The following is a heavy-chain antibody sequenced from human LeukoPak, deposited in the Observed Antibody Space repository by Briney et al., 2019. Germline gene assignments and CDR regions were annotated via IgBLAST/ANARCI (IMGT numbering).Heavy chain of an antibody. J-gene: IGHJ4*02. CDR1: GGSISSYY. CDR2: IYYSGST. D-gene: IGHD4-17*01. V-gene: IGHV4-59*01. CDR3: ARESLSTVTTQYFDY. Sequence: SETLSLTCTVSGGSISSYYWSWIRQPPGKGLEWLGYIYYSGSTNYNPSLKSRVTISVDTSKNQFSLKLSSVTAADTAVYYCARESLSTVTTQYFDYWGQGTLVTVSS.